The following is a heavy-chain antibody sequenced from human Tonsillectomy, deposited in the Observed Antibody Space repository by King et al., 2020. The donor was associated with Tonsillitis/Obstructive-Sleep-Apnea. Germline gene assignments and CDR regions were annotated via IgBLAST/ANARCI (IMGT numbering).Heavy chain of an antibody. D-gene: IGHD2-21*01. Sequence: VQLVESGGGLVQPGRSLRLSCAASGFTFDDYAMHWVRQTPGKGLEWVSGISWNSRRIGYADSVKGRFTISRDNAKGSLYLEMNSLRVEDTALYYCAKDHGLAGYFYYMDVWGKGTTVTVS. CDR3: AKDHGLAGYFYYMDV. J-gene: IGHJ6*03. V-gene: IGHV3-9*01. CDR1: GFTFDDYA. CDR2: ISWNSRRI.